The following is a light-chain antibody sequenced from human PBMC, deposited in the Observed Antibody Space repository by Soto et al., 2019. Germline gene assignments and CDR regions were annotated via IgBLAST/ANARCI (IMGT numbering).Light chain of an antibody. Sequence: GLTQSPGTLSLSQGERATLSCRASQSVSSSYLAWYQQKPGQAPRLLIYGASSRATGIPDRFSGSGSGTDFTLTISRLEPEDFAVYYCQQYGSSLWTFGQGTKVDIK. CDR1: QSVSSSY. V-gene: IGKV3-20*01. CDR2: GAS. J-gene: IGKJ1*01. CDR3: QQYGSSLWT.